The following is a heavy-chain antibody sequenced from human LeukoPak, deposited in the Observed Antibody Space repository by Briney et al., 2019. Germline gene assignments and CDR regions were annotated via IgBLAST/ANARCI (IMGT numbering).Heavy chain of an antibody. D-gene: IGHD6-19*01. CDR3: AREDPPYSSGWYVVDYYYYYMDV. Sequence: SETLSLTCAVYGGSFSGYYWSWIRQPPGKGLEWIGEINHSGSTNYNPSLKSRVTISVDTSKNQFSLKLSSVTAADTAVYYCAREDPPYSSGWYVVDYYYYYMDVWGKGTTVTVSS. CDR1: GGSFSGYY. CDR2: INHSGST. J-gene: IGHJ6*03. V-gene: IGHV4-34*01.